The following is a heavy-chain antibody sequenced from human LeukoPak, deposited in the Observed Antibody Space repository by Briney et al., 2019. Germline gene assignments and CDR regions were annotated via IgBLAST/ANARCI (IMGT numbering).Heavy chain of an antibody. CDR3: ARASVVPVAIHYYYYYYGMDV. V-gene: IGHV4-34*01. CDR2: INHSGST. CDR1: GGSFSGYY. J-gene: IGHJ6*02. D-gene: IGHD2-2*01. Sequence: PSETLSLTCAVYGGSFSGYYWSWIRQPPGKGLEWIGEINHSGSTNYNPSLKSRVTISVDTSKNQFSLKLSSVTAADTAVYYCARASVVPVAIHYYYYYYGMDVWGQGTTVTVSS.